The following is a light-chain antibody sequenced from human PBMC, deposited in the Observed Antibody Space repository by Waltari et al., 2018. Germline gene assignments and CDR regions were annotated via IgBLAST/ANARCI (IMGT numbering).Light chain of an antibody. Sequence: DIQMTQSPSSLSASVGDRVTITCRASQSISSYLNWYQQKPGKAPKHLIYAASSLQSGVPSRFSGSGSGTEFTLTISSLQPENFATYYCQQSYSTPRTFGQGTKVEIK. CDR3: QQSYSTPRT. J-gene: IGKJ1*01. CDR1: QSISSY. CDR2: AAS. V-gene: IGKV1-39*01.